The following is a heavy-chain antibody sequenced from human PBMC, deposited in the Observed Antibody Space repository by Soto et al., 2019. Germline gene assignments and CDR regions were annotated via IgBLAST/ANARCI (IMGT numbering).Heavy chain of an antibody. J-gene: IGHJ5*02. CDR3: ARVSMSTVSWGFDP. CDR2: IYNSGTT. CDR1: GDSITSNH. Sequence: SETLFLTCAVSGDSITSNHWNWIRQPPGRGLEWIGYIYNSGTTKYNPSLKSRVIISVDTSKNQLSLKLSSVTAADTAVYYCARVSMSTVSWGFDPWGQGTLVTVSS. V-gene: IGHV4-59*01. D-gene: IGHD4-4*01.